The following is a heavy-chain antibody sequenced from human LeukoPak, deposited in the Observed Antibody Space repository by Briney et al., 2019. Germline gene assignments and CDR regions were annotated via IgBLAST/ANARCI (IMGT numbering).Heavy chain of an antibody. J-gene: IGHJ4*02. D-gene: IGHD3-10*01. CDR1: GFNVSDDY. CDR3: ARDRAYGSGIRT. Sequence: GGSLRLSCVASGFNVSDDYMTWVRQAPGKGLEWVSVIYTSGRSDYVDSVKGRFNISRDNTKNTVYLQMNSLTVEDTAVYYCARDRAYGSGIRTWGQGTLVTVSS. CDR2: IYTSGRS. V-gene: IGHV3-66*01.